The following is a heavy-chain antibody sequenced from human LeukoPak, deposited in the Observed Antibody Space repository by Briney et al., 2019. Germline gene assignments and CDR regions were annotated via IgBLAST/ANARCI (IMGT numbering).Heavy chain of an antibody. V-gene: IGHV3-23*01. D-gene: IGHD3-10*01. CDR3: ARDIRSPPSKAFDI. CDR2: ISGSGGST. Sequence: PGGSLRLSCAASGFTFSSYAMSWVRQAPGKGLEWVSAISGSGGSTYYADSVKGRFTISRDNAKNSLYLQMNSLRAEDTAVYYCARDIRSPPSKAFDIWGQGTMITVSS. J-gene: IGHJ3*02. CDR1: GFTFSSYA.